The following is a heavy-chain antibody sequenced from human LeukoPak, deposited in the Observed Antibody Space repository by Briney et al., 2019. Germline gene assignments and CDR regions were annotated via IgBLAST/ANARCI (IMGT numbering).Heavy chain of an antibody. CDR3: ARFSDDYYYYYMDV. Sequence: GGSLRLSCVASGFTFNSYNMNWVRQAPGKGLEWVSSISGSSSYKYSADSLSGRFTISRGNARNSLYLQMNSLRVEDTAVYYCARFSDDYYYYYMDVWGKGTTVTVSS. J-gene: IGHJ6*03. CDR1: GFTFNSYN. CDR2: ISGSSSYK. V-gene: IGHV3-21*01.